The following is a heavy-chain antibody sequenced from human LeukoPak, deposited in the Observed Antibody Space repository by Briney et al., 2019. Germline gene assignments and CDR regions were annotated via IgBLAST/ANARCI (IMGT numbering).Heavy chain of an antibody. CDR2: ISGAGT. V-gene: IGHV3-23*01. D-gene: IGHD3-22*01. J-gene: IGHJ4*02. CDR1: GFTFTNYA. CDR3: ARDSRLYDSSGYYYPFFDY. Sequence: GGSLRLSCAASGFTFTNYAMTWVRQAPGKGLEWVSSISGAGTYYADSVKGRFTISRDNYKNTLYLQMNSLRADDTAVYYCARDSRLYDSSGYYYPFFDYWGQGTLVTVSS.